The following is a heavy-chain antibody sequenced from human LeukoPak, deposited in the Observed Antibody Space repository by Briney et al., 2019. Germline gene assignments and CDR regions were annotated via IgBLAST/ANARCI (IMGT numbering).Heavy chain of an antibody. V-gene: IGHV3-23*01. Sequence: GGSLRLSCAASGFTFNNYAMSWVRQAPGKGLEWVSVISGSVGSTYYADPVKGRFTISRDNSKNTLYLQMNSLRAEDTAVYFCAKDILTGYYAPFDYWGQGTLVTVSS. CDR2: ISGSVGST. D-gene: IGHD3-9*01. CDR3: AKDILTGYYAPFDY. CDR1: GFTFNNYA. J-gene: IGHJ4*02.